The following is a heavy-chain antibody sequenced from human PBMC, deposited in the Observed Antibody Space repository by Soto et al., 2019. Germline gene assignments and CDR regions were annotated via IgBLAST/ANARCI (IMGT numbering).Heavy chain of an antibody. J-gene: IGHJ4*02. CDR3: TKDAKFDDIDTGYFVNAL. CDR2: IIPIFGTA. V-gene: IGHV1-69*13. CDR1: GGTFSSYA. Sequence: EASVKVSCKASGGTFSSYAISWVRQAPGQGLEWMGGIIPIFGTANYAQKFQGRVTITADESTSTAYMELSSLRAEDTAVYYCTKDAKFDDIDTGYFVNALWGQGTPVTVSS. D-gene: IGHD3-9*01.